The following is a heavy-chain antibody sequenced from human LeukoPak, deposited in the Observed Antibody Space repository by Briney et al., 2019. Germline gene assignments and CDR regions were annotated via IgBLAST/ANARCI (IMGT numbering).Heavy chain of an antibody. V-gene: IGHV3-48*03. D-gene: IGHD3-22*01. CDR1: GFTFSSYE. J-gene: IGHJ6*03. CDR2: ISSSGSTI. CDR3: ARLRASYDSSGYYPRNYYMDV. Sequence: GGSLRLSCAASGFTFSSYEMNWVRQAPGKGLEWVSYISSSGSTIYYADSVKGRFTISRDNAKNSLYLQMNSLRAEDTAVYYCARLRASYDSSGYYPRNYYMDVWGKGTTVTISS.